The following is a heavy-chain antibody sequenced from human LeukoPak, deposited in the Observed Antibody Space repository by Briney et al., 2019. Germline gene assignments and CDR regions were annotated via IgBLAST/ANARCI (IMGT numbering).Heavy chain of an antibody. CDR2: ISYDGSNK. D-gene: IGHD3-10*01. J-gene: IGHJ4*02. V-gene: IGHV3-30*04. Sequence: GGSLRLSCAASGFTFSSYAMHWVRQAPGKGLEWVAVISYDGSNKYYADSVKGRFTISRDNSKNTLYLQMNSLRAEDTAVYYCAKSPAWLLWFGELSYYFDYWGQGTLVTVSS. CDR3: AKSPAWLLWFGELSYYFDY. CDR1: GFTFSSYA.